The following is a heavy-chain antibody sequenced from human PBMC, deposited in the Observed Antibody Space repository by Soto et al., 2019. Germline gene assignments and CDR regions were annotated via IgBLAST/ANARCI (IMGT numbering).Heavy chain of an antibody. CDR2: IHRNRRWI. CDR1: GLTFSSYW. D-gene: IGHD5-12*01. J-gene: IGHJ4*02. CDR3: VSLSGNGGY. V-gene: IGHV3-74*01. Sequence: PGGSLRLSCAASGLTFSSYWMDWVRQATGKGLVWVSRIHRNRRWISYAVTVKGRFTISTVNAKKTLSLQMNSLTAEDTAVYYSVSLSGNGGYCSQGTLVTVSS.